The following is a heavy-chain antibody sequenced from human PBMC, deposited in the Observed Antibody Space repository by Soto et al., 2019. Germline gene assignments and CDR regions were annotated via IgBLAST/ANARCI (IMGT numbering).Heavy chain of an antibody. CDR1: GYTFTSHY. CDR2: INPSGGDT. J-gene: IGHJ4*02. D-gene: IGHD2-21*01. Sequence: ASVKVSCKASGYTFTSHYIHWVRQAPGQGLEWMGIINPSGGDTTYAQQFQGRVTMTRDTSTRTVYMELSSLRSEDTAAYYCARGGCGGECSFDYWGQGTLVTVSS. V-gene: IGHV1-46*01. CDR3: ARGGCGGECSFDY.